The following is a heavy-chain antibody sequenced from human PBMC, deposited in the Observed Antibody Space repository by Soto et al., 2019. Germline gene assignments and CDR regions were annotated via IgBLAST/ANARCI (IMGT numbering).Heavy chain of an antibody. V-gene: IGHV1-24*01. J-gene: IGHJ3*02. CDR2: FDPEDGET. CDR1: GYSITELS. CDR3: ATGYSAARDFSIEYAFDI. Sequence: ASVKVSCNVSGYSITELSMDRVRQAPGKGLEWMGGFDPEDGETIYAQKFQGRVTMTEDTSTDTAYMELSSLRSEDTAVYYCATGYSAARDFSIEYAFDIWGQGTMVTVSS. D-gene: IGHD6-6*01.